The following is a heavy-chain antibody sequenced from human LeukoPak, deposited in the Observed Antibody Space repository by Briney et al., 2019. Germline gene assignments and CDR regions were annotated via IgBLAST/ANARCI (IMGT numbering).Heavy chain of an antibody. CDR3: ARVRSSGSPLDY. CDR2: ISSTGSTI. D-gene: IGHD3-22*01. Sequence: GGSLRLSCAASGLTFSDYYMSWIRQAPGKGLEWVSYISSTGSTIHYADSVKGRFTMSRDNAKNSLYLQINSLRAEDTAVYYCARVRSSGSPLDYWGQGTLVTVSS. V-gene: IGHV3-11*01. CDR1: GLTFSDYY. J-gene: IGHJ4*02.